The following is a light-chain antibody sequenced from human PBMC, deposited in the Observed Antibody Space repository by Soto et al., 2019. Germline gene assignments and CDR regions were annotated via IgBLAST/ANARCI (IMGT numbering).Light chain of an antibody. V-gene: IGKV3-15*01. CDR3: QQYKNWPPIT. CDR2: GAS. CDR1: QSVGSS. Sequence: EIVMTQSPATLSVSPGERATLSCRASQSVGSSLAWYQQEPGQAPRLLIYGASTRATGIPARFSGSGSGTEFTITISSLQSEDFAVYFCQQYKNWPPITCGQGTRLEIK. J-gene: IGKJ5*01.